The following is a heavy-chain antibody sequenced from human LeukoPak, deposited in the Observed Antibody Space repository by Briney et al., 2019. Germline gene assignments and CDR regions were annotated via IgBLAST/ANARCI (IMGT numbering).Heavy chain of an antibody. CDR1: GFTFSGYG. Sequence: GGSLRLSCAASGFTFSGYGMHWVRQAPGKGLEWVAFIRYDGSNKYYADSVKGRFTISRDNSKNTLYLQMNSLRAEDTAVYYCAKDRHDYGDYGAPFDIWGQGTMVTVSS. CDR2: IRYDGSNK. D-gene: IGHD4-17*01. J-gene: IGHJ3*02. V-gene: IGHV3-30*02. CDR3: AKDRHDYGDYGAPFDI.